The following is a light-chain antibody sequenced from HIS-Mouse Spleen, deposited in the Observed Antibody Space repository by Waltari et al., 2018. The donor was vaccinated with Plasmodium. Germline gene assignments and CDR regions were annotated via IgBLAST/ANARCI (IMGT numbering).Light chain of an antibody. CDR3: QQQDNLTPAFT. CDR2: DAS. CDR1: QDINNY. V-gene: IGKV1-33*01. J-gene: IGKJ3*01. Sequence: DIQMTPSPSSLSASVGDRGTITCQASQDINNYLNWYQQKPGQAPKLLVYDASKLETGVALRFRLSGSGTDITFTISSLQPEDNATSDCQQQDNLTPAFTFGPGTKVDIK.